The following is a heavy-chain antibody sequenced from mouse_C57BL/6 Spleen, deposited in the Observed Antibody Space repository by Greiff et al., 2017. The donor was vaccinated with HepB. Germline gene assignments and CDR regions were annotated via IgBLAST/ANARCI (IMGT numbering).Heavy chain of an antibody. V-gene: IGHV6-6*01. J-gene: IGHJ3*01. CDR3: TVYSNQAWFAY. CDR2: IRNKANNHAT. CDR1: GFTFSDAW. Sequence: EVMLVESGGGLVQPGGSMKLSCAASGFTFSDAWMDWVRQSPEKGLEWVAEIRNKANNHATYYAESVKGRFTISRDDSKSSVYLQMNSLRAEDTGIYYCTVYSNQAWFAYWGQGTLVTVSA. D-gene: IGHD2-5*01.